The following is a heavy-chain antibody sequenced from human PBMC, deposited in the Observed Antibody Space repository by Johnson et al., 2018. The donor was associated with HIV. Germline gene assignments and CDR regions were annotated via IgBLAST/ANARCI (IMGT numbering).Heavy chain of an antibody. CDR3: ARGRRPWKLHGCNAFDT. CDR1: GFTFSSYA. CDR2: ISFDGSNK. Sequence: QVLLVESGGGVVKPVRSLRLSCAASGFTFSSYAMHWVSQAPGKGLEWVAVISFDGSNKYYADSVKGRFTISRDNSKNTLYLQMNSLRVEDTAVYHCARGRRPWKLHGCNAFDTWGQGTMVTVSS. J-gene: IGHJ3*02. V-gene: IGHV3-30-3*01. D-gene: IGHD1-7*01.